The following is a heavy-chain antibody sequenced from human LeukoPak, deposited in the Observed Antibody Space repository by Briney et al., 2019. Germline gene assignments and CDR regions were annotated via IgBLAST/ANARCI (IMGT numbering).Heavy chain of an antibody. V-gene: IGHV3-9*01. Sequence: PGRSLRLSCAASGFTFDDYAMHWVRQAPGKGLEWVSGISWNSGSIGYADSVKGRFTISRDNAKNSLYLQTNSLRPEDTALYYCAKENSGNYYYYMDVWGKGTTVTVSS. CDR3: AKENSGNYYYYMDV. CDR2: ISWNSGSI. CDR1: GFTFDDYA. D-gene: IGHD1-26*01. J-gene: IGHJ6*03.